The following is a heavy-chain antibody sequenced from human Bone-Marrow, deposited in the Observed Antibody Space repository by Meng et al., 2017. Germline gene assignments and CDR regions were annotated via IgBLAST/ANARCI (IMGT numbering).Heavy chain of an antibody. CDR2: ISSSGSTI. J-gene: IGHJ4*02. Sequence: GESLKISCAASGFTFSDYYMSWIRQAPGKGLEWVSYISSSGSTIYYADSVKGRFTISRDNAKNSLYLQMNSLRAEDTAVYYCARVSSGYSHFDYWGQGTRVTVSS. D-gene: IGHD3-22*01. CDR3: ARVSSGYSHFDY. V-gene: IGHV3-11*04. CDR1: GFTFSDYY.